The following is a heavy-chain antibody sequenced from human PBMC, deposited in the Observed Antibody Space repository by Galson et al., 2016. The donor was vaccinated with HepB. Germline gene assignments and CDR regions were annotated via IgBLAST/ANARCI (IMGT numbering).Heavy chain of an antibody. CDR2: IEGDGSEK. J-gene: IGHJ4*02. Sequence: SLRLSCAASGFTFSWYWMTWVHQAPGKGLEWVANIEGDGSEKKYVDSVKGRFTISRDNAKNSVYLQMNSLRAEDTAVYYCARDSGWGADDYWGQGTLVTVS. CDR3: ARDSGWGADDY. CDR1: GFTFSWYW. D-gene: IGHD1-26*01. V-gene: IGHV3-7*03.